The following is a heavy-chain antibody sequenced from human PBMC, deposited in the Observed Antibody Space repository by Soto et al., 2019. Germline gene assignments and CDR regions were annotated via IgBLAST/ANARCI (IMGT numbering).Heavy chain of an antibody. CDR3: ARGGGLGKLAMGFDY. J-gene: IGHJ4*02. V-gene: IGHV1-18*01. CDR2: ISADNGNT. Sequence: ASVKVSCKSSGGTFSSYAISCVRQAPGQGLEWMGCISADNGNTNYAQNLQGRVTMTTDTSTRTAYMELRSLRSDDTAVYYCARGGGLGKLAMGFDYWGQGTLVTVSS. D-gene: IGHD3-16*01. CDR1: GGTFSSYA.